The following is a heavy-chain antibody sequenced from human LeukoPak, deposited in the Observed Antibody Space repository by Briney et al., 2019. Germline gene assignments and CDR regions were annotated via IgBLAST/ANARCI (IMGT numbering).Heavy chain of an antibody. V-gene: IGHV1-69*01. Sequence: TTNYAQKFQGRVTITADESTSTAYMELSSLRAEDTAVYYCAKDTFRRPYSGSQSHWGQGTLVTVSS. J-gene: IGHJ4*02. CDR3: AKDTFRRPYSGSQSH. D-gene: IGHD1-26*01. CDR2: TT.